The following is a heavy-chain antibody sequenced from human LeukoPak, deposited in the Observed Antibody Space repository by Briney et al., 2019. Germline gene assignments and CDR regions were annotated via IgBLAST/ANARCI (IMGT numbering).Heavy chain of an antibody. D-gene: IGHD1-1*01. CDR1: AFIFPNAW. V-gene: IGHV3-15*01. CDR2: IKNKDSGRTT. Sequence: GGSLRLSCAASAFIFPNAWMHWVRQAPGKGLEWVGRIKNKDSGRTTNYIAPVKGRSTISRDDSRNTLYLEMDSLKTEDTAVYYCATTRTDFHFDCWGQGTLVTVSS. J-gene: IGHJ4*02. CDR3: ATTRTDFHFDC.